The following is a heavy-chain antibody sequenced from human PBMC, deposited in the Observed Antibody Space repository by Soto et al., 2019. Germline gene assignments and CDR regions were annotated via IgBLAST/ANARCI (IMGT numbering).Heavy chain of an antibody. V-gene: IGHV3-30*18. CDR2: ITYEGSNK. D-gene: IGHD1-1*01. Sequence: GGSLRLSCAASGFIFAKYGMHWVRQAPGKGLEWVALITYEGSNKYYADAVKGRFTISTDNAKDMVSLQMDSLRGEDTAVYYCAKARGANNWANYYGLDVWGQVTTVTVSS. CDR1: GFIFAKYG. CDR3: AKARGANNWANYYGLDV. J-gene: IGHJ6*02.